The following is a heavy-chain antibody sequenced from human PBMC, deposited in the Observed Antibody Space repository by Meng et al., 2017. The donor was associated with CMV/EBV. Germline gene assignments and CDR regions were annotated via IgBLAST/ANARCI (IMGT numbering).Heavy chain of an antibody. J-gene: IGHJ4*02. Sequence: GESLKISCAASGLTFSSYAMSWVRQAPGKGLEWVSTISHSGGSTYYADSVKGRFTISRDNSNSTLYVQMNSLRAEDTAVYYCAKVGWFGEKNDYWGQGTLVTVSS. D-gene: IGHD3-10*01. CDR3: AKVGWFGEKNDY. CDR1: GLTFSSYA. CDR2: ISHSGGST. V-gene: IGHV3-23*01.